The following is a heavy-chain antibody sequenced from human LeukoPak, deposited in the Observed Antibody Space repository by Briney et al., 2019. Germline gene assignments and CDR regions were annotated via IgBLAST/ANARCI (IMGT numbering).Heavy chain of an antibody. CDR2: ISGRRDST. J-gene: IGHJ5*02. CDR1: GFTFSSYT. CDR3: ANINRNDLDWFDP. Sequence: PGGSLRLSCAASGFTFSSYTMSWVRQAPGKGLEWVSAISGRRDSTYYAGFVKGRFTISRDNSKSTLYLQMNSLRADDTAVYYCANINRNDLDWFDPWGQGTLVTVSS. D-gene: IGHD1-20*01. V-gene: IGHV3-23*01.